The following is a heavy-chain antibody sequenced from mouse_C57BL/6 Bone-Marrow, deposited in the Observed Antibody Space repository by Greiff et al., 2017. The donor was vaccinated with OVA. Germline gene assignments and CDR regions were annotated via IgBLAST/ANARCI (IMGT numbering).Heavy chain of an antibody. Sequence: EVKLVESGEGLVKPGGSLKLSCAASGFTFSSYAMSWVRQTPEKRLEWVAYISSGGDYIYYADTVKGRFTISRDKARNTLYLQMSSLKSEDTAMDYCTRDRLPFNFSFDYWGQGTTLTVSS. CDR3: TRDRLPFNFSFDY. CDR1: GFTFSSYA. J-gene: IGHJ2*01. D-gene: IGHD1-3*01. CDR2: ISSGGDYI. V-gene: IGHV5-9-1*02.